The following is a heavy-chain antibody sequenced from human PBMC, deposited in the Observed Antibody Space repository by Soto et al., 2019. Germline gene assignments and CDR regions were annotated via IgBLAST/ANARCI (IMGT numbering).Heavy chain of an antibody. D-gene: IGHD1-20*01. CDR2: IYYSGST. V-gene: IGHV4-30-4*01. CDR1: GGSISSGDDF. CDR3: ARDRAKWKDYYYYGVDV. J-gene: IGHJ6*01. Sequence: QVQLQESGPGLVKPSQTLSLTCTVSGGSISSGDDFWTWIRQPPGKGLEWIGYIYYSGSTYHNPSLKSRLTMSVDTSKNQFSLKLSSVTAADTALYYCARDRAKWKDYYYYGVDVWVEGTTVTVSS.